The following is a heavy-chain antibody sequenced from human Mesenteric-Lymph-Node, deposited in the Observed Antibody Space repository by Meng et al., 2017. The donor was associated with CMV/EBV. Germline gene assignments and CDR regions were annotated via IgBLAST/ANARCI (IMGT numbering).Heavy chain of an antibody. CDR1: GYDFTNYW. D-gene: IGHD6-13*01. CDR2: ISPGDSDI. CDR3: ARQVVAAGVNWFDP. Sequence: KVSCKGSGYDFTNYWIAWVRQMPGKGLEWMGVISPGDSDIRYSPSFQGQVTISADKSISTAFLQWASLKASDTVMYYCARQVVAAGVNWFDPWGQGTLVTVSS. J-gene: IGHJ5*02. V-gene: IGHV5-51*01.